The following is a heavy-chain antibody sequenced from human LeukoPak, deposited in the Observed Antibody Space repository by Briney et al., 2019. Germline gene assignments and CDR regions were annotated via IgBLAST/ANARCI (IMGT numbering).Heavy chain of an antibody. D-gene: IGHD6-6*01. CDR2: INSDGSDT. V-gene: IGHV3-74*01. CDR1: GFTFSRYW. J-gene: IGHJ5*02. Sequence: GGSLRLSCAASGFTFSRYWMHWVRQAPGKGLVWVSRINSDGSDTSYADSVKGRFTISRDNAENTLYLQMNSLRAEDTAVYYCAGSIAHNWFDPWGQGTLVTVSS. CDR3: AGSIAHNWFDP.